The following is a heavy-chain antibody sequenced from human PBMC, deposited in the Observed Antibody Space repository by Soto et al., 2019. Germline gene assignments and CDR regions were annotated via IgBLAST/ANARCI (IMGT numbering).Heavy chain of an antibody. CDR1: GFTLSSYT. CDR3: AREVDYSSAYGISSSFDY. V-gene: IGHV3-30-3*01. D-gene: IGHD6-6*01. Sequence: PGGSRRRSCAASGFTLSSYTMHWVRQAPGKGLEWVAVMSKGGSSNYADSVKGRFTISRDISKNTLYLQVNSLRAEDTAVYYCAREVDYSSAYGISSSFDYWGHGTLVTV. CDR2: MSKGGSS. J-gene: IGHJ4*01.